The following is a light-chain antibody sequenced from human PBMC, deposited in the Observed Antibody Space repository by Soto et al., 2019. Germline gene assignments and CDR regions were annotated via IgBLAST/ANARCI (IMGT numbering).Light chain of an antibody. CDR3: MQALQTPWT. Sequence: DIVMTQSPLSLPVTAGEPAPVSCRSSQSLLHSNGYTYLDWYLQKPGQSPQLLIYWGYNRASGVHDRFSGSGSGTDFTLKIRRVEAEDVGVYYCMQALQTPWTFGQGTKVDIK. CDR1: QSLLHSNGYTY. CDR2: WGY. J-gene: IGKJ1*01. V-gene: IGKV2-28*01.